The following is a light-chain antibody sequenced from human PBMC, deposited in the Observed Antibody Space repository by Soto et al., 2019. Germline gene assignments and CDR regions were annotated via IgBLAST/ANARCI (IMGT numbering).Light chain of an antibody. CDR2: EVT. CDR3: SSYTTSSTRV. V-gene: IGLV2-14*01. J-gene: IGLJ1*01. Sequence: QSVLTQPASVSGSPGQSIAISCTGSSSDVGIYNYVSWYQQHPGKVPKLIIYEVTNRPSGVSNRFSGSKSGNTASLTISGLRAEDEADYYCSSYTTSSTRVFGTGTNVTVL. CDR1: SSDVGIYNY.